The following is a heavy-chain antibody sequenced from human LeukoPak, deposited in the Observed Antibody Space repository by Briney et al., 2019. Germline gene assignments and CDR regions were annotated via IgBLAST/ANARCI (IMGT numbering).Heavy chain of an antibody. Sequence: ASVKVSCKASGYTFTSYGISWVRQAPGQGLEWMGWISAYNGNTNYAQKLQGRVTMTTDTSTSTAYMELRSLRSDDTAVYYCARDAPKAVVAGTRYVHYYWGRGTLVTVSS. CDR3: ARDAPKAVVAGTRYVHYY. V-gene: IGHV1-18*01. CDR2: ISAYNGNT. CDR1: GYTFTSYG. D-gene: IGHD6-19*01. J-gene: IGHJ4*02.